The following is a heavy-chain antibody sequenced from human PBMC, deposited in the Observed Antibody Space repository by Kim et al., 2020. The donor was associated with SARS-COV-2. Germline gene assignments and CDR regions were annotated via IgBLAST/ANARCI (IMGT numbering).Heavy chain of an antibody. D-gene: IGHD3-3*01. J-gene: IGHJ6*02. V-gene: IGHV1-69*02. CDR2: IIPILGIA. CDR3: ASQGWSGYYYYYGMDV. Sequence: SVKVSCKASGGTFSSYTISWVRQAPGQGLEWMGRIIPILGIANYAQKFQGRVTITADKSTSTAYMELSSLRSEDTAVYYCASQGWSGYYYYYGMDVWGQGTTVTVSS. CDR1: GGTFSSYT.